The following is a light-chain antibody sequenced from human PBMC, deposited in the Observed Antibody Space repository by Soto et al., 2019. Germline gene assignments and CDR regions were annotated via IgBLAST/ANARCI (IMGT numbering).Light chain of an antibody. CDR1: QSLVFSDGNTY. CDR2: KVS. Sequence: DVVMTQSPLSLPVPLGQPASISCRSSQSLVFSDGNTYLTWFQQRPGQSPRRLIYKVSNRHSGVPDRFSGSGSVTDFTLKISRVEAEDVGVYYYMQGAHWPRTFGQGTRLEIK. V-gene: IGKV2-30*01. J-gene: IGKJ5*01. CDR3: MQGAHWPRT.